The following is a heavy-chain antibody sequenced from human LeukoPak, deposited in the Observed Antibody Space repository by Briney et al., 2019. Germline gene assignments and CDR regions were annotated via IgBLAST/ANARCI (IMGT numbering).Heavy chain of an antibody. CDR3: ARAPRADYVGGSYRHIDAFDI. Sequence: ASVKVSCKASGYTFTSYGISWVRQAPGQGLEWMGWISAYTGNKNHAQKLQRRVTMNKGTSTSTAYMELKSLRSDDTGVYYFARAPRADYVGGSYRHIDAFDIWGQGTMVTVSS. CDR1: GYTFTSYG. J-gene: IGHJ3*02. V-gene: IGHV1-18*01. CDR2: ISAYTGNK. D-gene: IGHD3-16*02.